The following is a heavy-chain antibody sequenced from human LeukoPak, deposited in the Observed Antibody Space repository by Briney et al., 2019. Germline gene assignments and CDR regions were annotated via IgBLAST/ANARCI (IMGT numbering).Heavy chain of an antibody. D-gene: IGHD6-13*01. CDR2: TYYRSKWYN. J-gene: IGHJ4*02. V-gene: IGHV6-1*01. Sequence: SQTLSLTCAISGDSVSSNSAAWNWIRQSPSRGLEWLGRTYYRSKWYNDYAVSVKSRITINPDTSKDQFSLQLNSVTPEDTAVYYCARALAAAGNGKFDYWGQGTLVTVSS. CDR3: ARALAAAGNGKFDY. CDR1: GDSVSSNSAA.